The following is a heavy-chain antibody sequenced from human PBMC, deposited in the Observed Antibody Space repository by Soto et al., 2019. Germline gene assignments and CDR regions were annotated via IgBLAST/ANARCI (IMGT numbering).Heavy chain of an antibody. V-gene: IGHV4-4*02. Sequence: SQTMSVTCAVSCGYISSRTWWSWVRQPPGKGLEWIGEIYHSGSTNYNPSLKSRVTMSVDKSKNQFSLKLSSVTAADTAVYYCARSPDSSGYYPRRYYYGMDVWGQGTTVTVSS. CDR1: CGYISSRTW. CDR2: IYHSGST. D-gene: IGHD3-22*01. CDR3: ARSPDSSGYYPRRYYYGMDV. J-gene: IGHJ6*02.